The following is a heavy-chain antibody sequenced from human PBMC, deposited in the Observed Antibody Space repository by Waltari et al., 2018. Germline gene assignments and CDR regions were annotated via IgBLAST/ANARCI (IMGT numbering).Heavy chain of an antibody. CDR1: GYSISGGFY. CDR2: IYHIGST. CDR3: ARVARGSDNYFDP. J-gene: IGHJ5*02. V-gene: IGHV4-38-2*02. D-gene: IGHD3-10*01. Sequence: QVQLQESGPGLVKPSETLSLTCSVSGYSISGGFYWGWIRQPPGEGLEWIGSIYHIGSTYSNPSLRSRVTISVDTSKNQFSLKLSSVTAADTAVYYCARVARGSDNYFDPWGQGTLVTVSS.